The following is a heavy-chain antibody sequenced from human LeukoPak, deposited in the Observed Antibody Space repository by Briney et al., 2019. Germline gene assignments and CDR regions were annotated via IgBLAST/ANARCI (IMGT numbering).Heavy chain of an antibody. D-gene: IGHD6-13*01. CDR1: GYTFTSYG. CDR3: ARDQYSSSWYPSYYFDH. CDR2: ISAYNGNT. Sequence: ASVKVSCKASGYTFTSYGISWVRQAPGQGLEWMGWISAYNGNTNYAQKLQGRVTMTTDTSTSTAYMELRSLRSDDTAVYYCARDQYSSSWYPSYYFDHWGQGTLVTVSS. J-gene: IGHJ4*02. V-gene: IGHV1-18*01.